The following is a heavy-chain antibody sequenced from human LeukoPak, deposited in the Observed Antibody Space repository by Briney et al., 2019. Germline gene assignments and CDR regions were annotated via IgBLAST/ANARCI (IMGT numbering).Heavy chain of an antibody. V-gene: IGHV3-48*04. CDR2: ISSSGSTI. CDR1: GFTFSSYS. J-gene: IGHJ4*02. CDR3: ARDSPLEMAISDY. D-gene: IGHD5-24*01. Sequence: GGSLRLSCAASGFTFSSYSMNWVRQAPGKGLEWVSYISSSGSTIYYADSVKGRFTISRDNAKNSLYLQMNSLRAEDTAVYYCARDSPLEMAISDYWGQGTLVTVSS.